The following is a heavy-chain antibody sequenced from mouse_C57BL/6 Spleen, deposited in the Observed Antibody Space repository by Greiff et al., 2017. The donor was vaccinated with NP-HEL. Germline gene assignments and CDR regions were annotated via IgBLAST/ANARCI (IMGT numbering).Heavy chain of an antibody. CDR3: ARDDTPYAMDY. CDR1: GYSITSGYY. J-gene: IGHJ4*01. Sequence: EVKLQESGPGLVKPSQSLSLTCSVTGYSITSGYYWNWIRQFPGNKLEWMGYISYDGSNNYNPSLKNRISITRDTSKNQFFLKLNSVTTEDTATYYCARDDTPYAMDYWGQGTSVTVSS. V-gene: IGHV3-6*01. CDR2: ISYDGSN.